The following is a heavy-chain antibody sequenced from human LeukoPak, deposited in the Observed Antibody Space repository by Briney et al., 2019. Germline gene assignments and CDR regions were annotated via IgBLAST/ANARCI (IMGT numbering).Heavy chain of an antibody. V-gene: IGHV3-33*08. CDR1: GFTFSGYT. D-gene: IGHD6-6*01. J-gene: IGHJ4*02. CDR3: ARGEHSSSSALDY. CDR2: IWYDGSNK. Sequence: GGSLRLSCAASGFTFSGYTMNWVRQAPGKGLEWVAIIWYDGSNKYYADSVKGRFTISRDNSKNTLYLQMNSLRPEDTAVYYCARGEHSSSSALDYWGQGTLVTVSS.